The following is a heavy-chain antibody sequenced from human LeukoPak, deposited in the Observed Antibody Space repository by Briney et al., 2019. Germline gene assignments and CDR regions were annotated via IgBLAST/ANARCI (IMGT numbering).Heavy chain of an antibody. CDR1: GFTFSSYA. CDR2: ISSNGGST. CDR3: ARDLIYYFDY. J-gene: IGHJ4*02. Sequence: HPGGSLRLSCAASGFTFSSYAMHWVRQAPGKGLEYVSAISSNGGSTYYANSVKGRFTISRDNSKNTLYLQMNSLRAEDTAVYYCARDLIYYFDYWGQGTLVTVSS. D-gene: IGHD3-10*01. V-gene: IGHV3-64*01.